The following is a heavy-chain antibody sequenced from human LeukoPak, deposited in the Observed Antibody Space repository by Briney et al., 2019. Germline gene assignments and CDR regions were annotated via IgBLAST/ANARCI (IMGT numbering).Heavy chain of an antibody. V-gene: IGHV1-18*01. J-gene: IGHJ4*02. CDR3: VTVGHLPYVLED. D-gene: IGHD3-3*01. Sequence: ASVKVSCKTSGHTFPKNGISWVRQAPGQGLEWMGWVVGHTGHTKYTQKFQGRVIMTTDTSTATSSMELRSLKSHDTAIYYCVTVGHLPYVLEDWGQGTLVTVSS. CDR2: VVGHTGHT. CDR1: GHTFPKNG.